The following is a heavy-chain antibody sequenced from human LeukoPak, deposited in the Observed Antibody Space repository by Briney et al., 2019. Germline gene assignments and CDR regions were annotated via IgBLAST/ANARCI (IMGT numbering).Heavy chain of an antibody. J-gene: IGHJ6*03. CDR2: ISAYNGNT. V-gene: IGHV1-18*01. CDR3: ARGCWELLHSNYYYMDV. D-gene: IGHD1-26*01. Sequence: ASVKVPCKASGYTFTSYGISWVRQAPGQGLEWMGWISAYNGNTNYAQKLQGRVTITRNTSISTAYMELSSLRSEDTAVYYCARGCWELLHSNYYYMDVWGKGTTVTVSS. CDR1: GYTFTSYG.